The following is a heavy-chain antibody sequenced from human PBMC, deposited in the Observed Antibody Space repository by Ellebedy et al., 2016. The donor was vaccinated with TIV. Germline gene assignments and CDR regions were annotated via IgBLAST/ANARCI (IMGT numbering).Heavy chain of an antibody. V-gene: IGHV3-74*01. CDR1: GFTFSYYW. CDR2: INSDGSNT. Sequence: GESLKISCAASGFTFSYYWMHWVRQTPGKGLVWVSRINSDGSNTSFADSMKGRFTIARDNAKNTLYLQMNSLTAEETAIYYCARANQQLPRVVAFWGQGTLVTVSS. J-gene: IGHJ4*02. CDR3: ARANQQLPRVVAF. D-gene: IGHD6-13*01.